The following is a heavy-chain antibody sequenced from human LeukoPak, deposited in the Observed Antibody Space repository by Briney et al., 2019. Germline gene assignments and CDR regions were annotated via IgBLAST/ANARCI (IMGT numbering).Heavy chain of an antibody. V-gene: IGHV1-69*05. CDR3: ARWDLNSSSWHNWFDP. J-gene: IGHJ5*02. Sequence: SVKVSCKASGGTFSSYAISWVRQAPGQGLEWMGGIIPIFGTANYAQKFQGRVTITTEESTSTAYMELSSLRSEDTAVYYCARWDLNSSSWHNWFDPWGQGTLVTVSS. CDR2: IIPIFGTA. D-gene: IGHD6-13*01. CDR1: GGTFSSYA.